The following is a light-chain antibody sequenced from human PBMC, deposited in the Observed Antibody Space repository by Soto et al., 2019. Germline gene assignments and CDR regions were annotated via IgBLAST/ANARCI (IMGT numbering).Light chain of an antibody. J-gene: IGKJ1*01. Sequence: DIQMTQSPSTLSASVGDRVTITCRASQSISSWLAWYQQKPGKAPKLLICDASSLESGVPSRFSGSGSGTEFTLTISSLQPDDFATYYCQQYNSDWTFGQGTKVDIK. V-gene: IGKV1-5*01. CDR1: QSISSW. CDR2: DAS. CDR3: QQYNSDWT.